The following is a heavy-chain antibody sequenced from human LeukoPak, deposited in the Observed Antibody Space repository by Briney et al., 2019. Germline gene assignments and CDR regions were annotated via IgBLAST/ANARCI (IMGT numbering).Heavy chain of an antibody. D-gene: IGHD1-26*01. Sequence: GGSLRLSCAASGFTLSAYEMNWVRQAPGKGLEWVSGISESGVGTNYADSVKGRFTTSRDNSKNTLYLQMNSLRAEDTAVYYCAKVKVGATIDYWGQGTLVTVSS. CDR1: GFTLSAYE. V-gene: IGHV3-23*01. CDR2: ISESGVGT. J-gene: IGHJ4*02. CDR3: AKVKVGATIDY.